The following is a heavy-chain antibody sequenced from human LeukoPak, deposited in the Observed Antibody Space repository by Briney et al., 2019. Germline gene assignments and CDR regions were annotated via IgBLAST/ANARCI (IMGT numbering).Heavy chain of an antibody. CDR2: INHSGST. CDR3: ARDEYYYDSSGYLRDAFDI. CDR1: GGSFSGYY. D-gene: IGHD3-22*01. V-gene: IGHV4-34*01. J-gene: IGHJ3*02. Sequence: SETLSLTCAVYGGSFSGYYWSWIRQPPGKGLEWIGEINHSGSTNYNPSLKSRVTISVDTSKNQFSLKLSSVTAADTAVYYCARDEYYYDSSGYLRDAFDIWGQGTMVTVSS.